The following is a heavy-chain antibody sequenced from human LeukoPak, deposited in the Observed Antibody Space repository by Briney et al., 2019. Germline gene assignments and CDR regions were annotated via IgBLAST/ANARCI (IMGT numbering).Heavy chain of an antibody. V-gene: IGHV1-46*01. CDR3: ARDLTYYDSSGYHSVGY. CDR1: GYTFTSYY. Sequence: ASVKVSCKASGYTFTSYYMHWVRQAPGQGLEWMGIINPSGGSTSYAQKFQGRVTMTRDTSTSTVYMELSSLRSEDTAVYYCARDLTYYDSSGYHSVGYWGQGTLVTVSS. D-gene: IGHD3-22*01. J-gene: IGHJ4*02. CDR2: INPSGGST.